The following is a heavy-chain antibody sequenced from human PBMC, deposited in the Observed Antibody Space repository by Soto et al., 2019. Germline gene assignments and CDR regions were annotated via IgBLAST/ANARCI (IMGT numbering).Heavy chain of an antibody. CDR2: ISGSGGST. Sequence: EVQLLDSGGGLVQPGGSLRLSCAASGFTFSSHAMTWVRQAPGQGLEWVSAISGSGGSTYYADAVKGRFTISRDNSKNTLHLQLNSLRAEDTSVYYCAKGGTQWLLNWYFDLWGRGTLVTVSS. D-gene: IGHD6-19*01. V-gene: IGHV3-23*01. CDR3: AKGGTQWLLNWYFDL. J-gene: IGHJ2*01. CDR1: GFTFSSHA.